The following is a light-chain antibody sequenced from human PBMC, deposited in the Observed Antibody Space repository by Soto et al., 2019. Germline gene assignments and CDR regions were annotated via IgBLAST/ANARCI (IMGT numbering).Light chain of an antibody. CDR2: EAS. CDR3: QQYNSYSET. V-gene: IGKV1-5*03. J-gene: IGKJ1*01. CDR1: QSISSY. Sequence: DIQMTQSPSSLSASVGDRVTITCRASQSISSYLNWYQQKPGKAPKLLIYEASSLGSGVPSRFSGSGSGTEFTLTISSLQPDDFATYYCQQYNSYSETFGQGTKVDI.